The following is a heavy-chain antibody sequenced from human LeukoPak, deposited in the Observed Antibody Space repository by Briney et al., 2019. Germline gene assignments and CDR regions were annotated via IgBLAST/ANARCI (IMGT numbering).Heavy chain of an antibody. CDR2: ISAYNGNT. CDR3: ASGGYYDSSGYYYYPAEYFQY. CDR1: GYTFTSYG. D-gene: IGHD3-22*01. Sequence: ASVKVSCKASGYTFTSYGIRWVRQAPGQGLEWMGWISAYNGNTNYAQKLQGRVTMTTDTSTSTAYMELRSLRSDDTAVYYCASGGYYDSSGYYYYPAEYFQYWGQGTLVTVSS. J-gene: IGHJ1*01. V-gene: IGHV1-18*01.